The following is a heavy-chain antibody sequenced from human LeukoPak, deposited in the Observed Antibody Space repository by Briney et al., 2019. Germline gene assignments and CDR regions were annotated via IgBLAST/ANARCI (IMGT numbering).Heavy chain of an antibody. CDR1: GGTFSSYA. J-gene: IGHJ4*02. CDR2: IIPIFGTA. V-gene: IGHV1-69*13. D-gene: IGHD6-13*01. CDR3: ARDLSSSWFFDY. Sequence: ASVKVSCKASGGTFSSYAISWVRQAPGQGLEWMGGIIPIFGTANYAQKFQGRVTITADESTSTAYMELSSLRSEDTAVYYCARDLSSSWFFDYWGQGTLVTVSS.